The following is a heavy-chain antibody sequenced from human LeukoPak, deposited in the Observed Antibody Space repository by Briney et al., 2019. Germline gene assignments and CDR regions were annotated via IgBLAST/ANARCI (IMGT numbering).Heavy chain of an antibody. D-gene: IGHD3-22*01. Sequence: GGSLRLSCAASGFTFSSYGMHWVRQAPGKGLEWVAVISYDGSNKYYADSVKGRFTISRDNSKNTLYLQMNSLRAEDTAVYYCAKDGGYYYDSSALLGYYFDYWGQGTLVTVSS. CDR3: AKDGGYYYDSSALLGYYFDY. CDR2: ISYDGSNK. V-gene: IGHV3-30*18. J-gene: IGHJ4*02. CDR1: GFTFSSYG.